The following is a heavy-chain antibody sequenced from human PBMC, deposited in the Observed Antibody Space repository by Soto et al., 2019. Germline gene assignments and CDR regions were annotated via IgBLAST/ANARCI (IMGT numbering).Heavy chain of an antibody. CDR1: GGSISSSSYY. D-gene: IGHD1-1*01. V-gene: IGHV4-39*01. J-gene: IGHJ4*02. CDR3: ARQIQLERDY. CDR2: IYYSGST. Sequence: SETLSLTCTVSGGSISSSSYYWGWIRQPPGKGLEWIGSIYYSGSTYYNPSLKSRVTISVDTSKNQFSLKLSSVTAADTAVYYCARQIQLERDYWGQGTLVTVSS.